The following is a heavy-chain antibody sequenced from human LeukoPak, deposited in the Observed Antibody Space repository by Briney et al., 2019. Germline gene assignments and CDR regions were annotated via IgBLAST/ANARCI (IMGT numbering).Heavy chain of an antibody. CDR1: GFTFSSYW. Sequence: GGSLRLSCAASGFTFSSYWMHWVRQAPGKGLVWVSRINSDGSSTSYADSVKGRFTISRDNAKNSLYLQMNSLRAEDTAVYYCARGHFYRGYNFEYWGQGTLVTVSS. D-gene: IGHD1-1*01. V-gene: IGHV3-74*01. J-gene: IGHJ4*02. CDR3: ARGHFYRGYNFEY. CDR2: INSDGSST.